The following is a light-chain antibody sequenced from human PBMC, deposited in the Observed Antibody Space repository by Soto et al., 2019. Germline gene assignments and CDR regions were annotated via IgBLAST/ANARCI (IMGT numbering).Light chain of an antibody. CDR3: ASYAGNNVI. CDR1: SSDVGGYNY. Sequence: QSALTQPPSASGSPGQSVAISCTGTSSDVGGYNYVSWFQQHPGKAPKLMIYEGTKRPSGVPSRFSGSKSGNTASLTVSGLQAEDEADYYCASYAGNNVIFGGGTKVTVL. CDR2: EGT. J-gene: IGLJ2*01. V-gene: IGLV2-8*01.